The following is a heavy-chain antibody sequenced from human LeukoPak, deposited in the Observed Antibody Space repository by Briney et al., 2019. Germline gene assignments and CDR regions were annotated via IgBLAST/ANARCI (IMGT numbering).Heavy chain of an antibody. J-gene: IGHJ3*02. V-gene: IGHV3-30*04. CDR1: GFTFSSYA. Sequence: PGGSLRLSCAASGFTFSSYAMHWVRQAPGKGLEWVAVISYDGSNKYYADSVKGRFTISRDNSKNTLYLQMNSLRAEDTAVYYCARINGVAGWPGAFDIWGQGTMVTVSS. CDR2: ISYDGSNK. D-gene: IGHD6-19*01. CDR3: ARINGVAGWPGAFDI.